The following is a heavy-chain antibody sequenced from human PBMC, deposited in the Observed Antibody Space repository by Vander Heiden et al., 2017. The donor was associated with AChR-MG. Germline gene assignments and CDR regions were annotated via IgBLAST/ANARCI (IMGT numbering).Heavy chain of an antibody. D-gene: IGHD1-1*01. J-gene: IGHJ4*02. V-gene: IGHV4-59*03. CDR2: IYYSGST. CDR1: GGSIGSYY. Sequence: QVQLQESGPGLVKPSETLSLTCTVSGGSIGSYYWSWIRQPPGKGLEWIGYIYYSGSTDYNPSLKSRVTISLDTSKNQFSLRLTSVTAADTAIYYCTTYDTGGGFQYWGQGTLVTVSS. CDR3: TTYDTGGGFQY.